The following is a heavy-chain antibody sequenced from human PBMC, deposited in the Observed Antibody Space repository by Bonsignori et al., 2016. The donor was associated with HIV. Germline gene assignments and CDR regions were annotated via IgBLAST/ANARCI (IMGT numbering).Heavy chain of an antibody. CDR1: GGSFSGYY. V-gene: IGHV4-34*01. CDR2: INNSGST. Sequence: SETLSLTCAVYGGSFSGYYWSWIRQPPGKGLEWIGEINNSGSTNYNPSLKSRVTISIDTSKNQFSLKLSSVTAADTAVYYCAVKAQAYMDVWGKGTTVTVSS. J-gene: IGHJ6*03. CDR3: AVKAQAYMDV.